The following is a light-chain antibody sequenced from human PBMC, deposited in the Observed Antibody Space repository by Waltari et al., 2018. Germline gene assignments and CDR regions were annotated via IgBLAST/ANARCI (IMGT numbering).Light chain of an antibody. Sequence: QSALTQPASVPGSPGQPITISCPGTSRDVGSYNLVSWYQQHPGKAPKLMIYEGSKRPSGVSNRFSGSKSGNTASLTISGLQAEDEADYYCCSYAGSSTWVFGGGTKLTVL. CDR1: SRDVGSYNL. J-gene: IGLJ3*02. CDR2: EGS. V-gene: IGLV2-23*01. CDR3: CSYAGSSTWV.